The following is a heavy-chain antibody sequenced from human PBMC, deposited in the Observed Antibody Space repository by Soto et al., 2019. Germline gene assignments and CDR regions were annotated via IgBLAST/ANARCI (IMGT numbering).Heavy chain of an antibody. J-gene: IGHJ2*01. Sequence: QVQLVESGGGLVKPGGSLRLSCAASGFTFSDYYMSWIRQAPGKGLEWVAYISSSGSTIYYADSVKGRFTISRDNAKNSLYLQMNSLRAEDTAVYYCARRTYCGGDCYSVSDWYFGLWGRGTLVTVSS. V-gene: IGHV3-11*01. CDR1: GFTFSDYY. D-gene: IGHD2-21*01. CDR3: ARRTYCGGDCYSVSDWYFGL. CDR2: ISSSGSTI.